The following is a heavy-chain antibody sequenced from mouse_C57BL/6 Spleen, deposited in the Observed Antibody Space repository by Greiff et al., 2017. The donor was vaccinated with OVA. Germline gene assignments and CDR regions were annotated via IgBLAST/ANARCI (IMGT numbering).Heavy chain of an antibody. Sequence: EVQLQESGPELVKPGASVKIPCKASGYTFTDYNMDWVKQSHGKSLEWIGDINPNNGGTIYNQKFKGKATLTVDKSSSTAYMELRSLTSEDTAVYYCARDYYGSSWYFDVWGTGTTVTVSS. CDR3: ARDYYGSSWYFDV. CDR2: INPNNGGT. D-gene: IGHD1-1*01. V-gene: IGHV1-18*01. CDR1: GYTFTDYN. J-gene: IGHJ1*03.